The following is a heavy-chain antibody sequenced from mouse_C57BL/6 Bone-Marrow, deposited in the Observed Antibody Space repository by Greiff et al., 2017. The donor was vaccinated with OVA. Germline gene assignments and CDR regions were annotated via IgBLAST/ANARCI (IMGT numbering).Heavy chain of an antibody. V-gene: IGHV1-81*01. CDR3: ARDGYYWYFDV. CDR1: GYTFTSYG. D-gene: IGHD2-3*01. CDR2: IYPRSGNT. J-gene: IGHJ1*03. Sequence: VQVVESGAELARPGASVKLSCKASGYTFTSYGISWVKQRTGQGLEWIGEIYPRSGNTYYNEKFKGKATLTADKSSSTAYMELRSLTSEDSAVYFCARDGYYWYFDVGGTGTTVTVSS.